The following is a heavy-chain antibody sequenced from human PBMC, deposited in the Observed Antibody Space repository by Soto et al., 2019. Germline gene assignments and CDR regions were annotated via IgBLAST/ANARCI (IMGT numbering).Heavy chain of an antibody. V-gene: IGHV3-30-3*01. CDR2: ISYDGSNK. CDR3: ARDPALTGFHDY. CDR1: GFTFSSYA. D-gene: IGHD3-9*01. J-gene: IGHJ4*02. Sequence: PGGSLRLSCAASGFTFSSYAMHWVRQAPGKGLEWVAVISYDGSNKYYADSVKGRFTISRDNSKNTLYLQMNSLRAEDTAVYYCARDPALTGFHDYWGQGTLVTVSS.